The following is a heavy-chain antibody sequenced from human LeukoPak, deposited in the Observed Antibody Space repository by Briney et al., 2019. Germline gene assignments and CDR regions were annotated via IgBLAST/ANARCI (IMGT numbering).Heavy chain of an antibody. V-gene: IGHV5-51*01. Sequence: GESLKISYKGSGYSFTSYWIGWVRQLPGKGLEWLGIIYPGDSDTRYSPSFQGQVTISADKSISTAYLQWSSLKASDTAMYYCARLGGTMVRGVIDWFDPWGQGTLVTVSS. CDR1: GYSFTSYW. D-gene: IGHD3-10*01. CDR2: IYPGDSDT. J-gene: IGHJ5*02. CDR3: ARLGGTMVRGVIDWFDP.